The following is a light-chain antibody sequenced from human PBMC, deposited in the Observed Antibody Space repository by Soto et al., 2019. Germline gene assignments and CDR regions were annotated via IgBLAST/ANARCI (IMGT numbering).Light chain of an antibody. CDR2: DAS. CDR3: QQRSNWPHT. Sequence: EIVLTQSPATLSLSPGERATLSCRASQSVSSYLAWYQQKPGQAPRLLIYDASNRATGIPARFSGSGSGTDFTLTISSLEPEECAVYYCQQRSNWPHTFGGGTKVEIQ. CDR1: QSVSSY. V-gene: IGKV3-11*01. J-gene: IGKJ4*01.